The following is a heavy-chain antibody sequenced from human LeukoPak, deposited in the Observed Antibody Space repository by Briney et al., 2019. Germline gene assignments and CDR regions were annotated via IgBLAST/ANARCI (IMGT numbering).Heavy chain of an antibody. CDR3: ARTYGSGTNFDY. D-gene: IGHD6-19*01. J-gene: IGHJ4*02. CDR1: GFTFSSYS. Sequence: GGSLRLSCAASGFTFSSYSMNWVRQAPGERLEWVSSISSTSTTIYYADSVKGRFTISRDNAKNSLYLQMNSLRDEDTAVYYCARTYGSGTNFDYWGQGTLVTVSS. CDR2: ISSTSTTI. V-gene: IGHV3-48*02.